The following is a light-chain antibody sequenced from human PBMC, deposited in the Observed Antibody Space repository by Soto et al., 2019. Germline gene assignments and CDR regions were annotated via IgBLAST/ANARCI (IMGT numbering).Light chain of an antibody. CDR1: SXDVGTYNL. CDR2: EGT. V-gene: IGLV2-23*01. J-gene: IGLJ1*01. CDR3: CSYVGSSTYV. Sequence: QSVLTQPASVSGSPGQSITIYCTGTSXDVGTYNLVSWYQQHPGKAPKLMVYEGTKRPSGVSNRFSGSKSGNTASLTISGLQAEDEADYYCCSYVGSSTYVFGTGTKVTVL.